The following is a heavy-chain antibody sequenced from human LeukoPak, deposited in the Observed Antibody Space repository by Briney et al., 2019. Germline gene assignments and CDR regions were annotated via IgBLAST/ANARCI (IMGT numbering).Heavy chain of an antibody. Sequence: SETKSLTCTVSGGSISSYYWSCIRQPPGKGLEWIGYIYYSGSTNYNPSLKSRVTISVDTSKNQFSLKLSSVTAADTAVYYCARRDYYDSSGWFDIWGQGTMVTVSS. CDR3: ARRDYYDSSGWFDI. D-gene: IGHD3-22*01. CDR1: GGSISSYY. CDR2: IYYSGST. J-gene: IGHJ3*02. V-gene: IGHV4-59*08.